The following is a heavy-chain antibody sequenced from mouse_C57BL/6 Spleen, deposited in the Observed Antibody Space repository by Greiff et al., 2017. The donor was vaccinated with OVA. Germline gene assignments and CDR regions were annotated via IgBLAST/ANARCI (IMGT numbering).Heavy chain of an antibody. J-gene: IGHJ2*01. Sequence: VQLQQPGAELVKPGASVKLSCKASGYTFTSYWMQWVKQRPGQGLEWIGEIDPSDSYTNYNQKFKGKATLTVDTSSSTAYMQLSSLTSEDSAVYYCARRTPGITTVVATGFDYWGQGTTLTVSS. D-gene: IGHD1-1*01. CDR2: IDPSDSYT. V-gene: IGHV1-50*01. CDR3: ARRTPGITTVVATGFDY. CDR1: GYTFTSYW.